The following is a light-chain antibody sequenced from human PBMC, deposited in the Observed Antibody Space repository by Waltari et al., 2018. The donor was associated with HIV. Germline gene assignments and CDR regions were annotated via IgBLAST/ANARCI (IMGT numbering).Light chain of an antibody. CDR1: RTVLYNRNY. V-gene: IGKV4-1*01. J-gene: IGKJ4*01. CDR2: WAS. CDR3: QQYCTLRST. Sequence: DIVMTQSPDSLAVSLGARATVTCTSSRTVLYNRNYLAWYQQKPGQPPKVLIYWASTRAIGVPDRFSGSGSGTDFSLTISRVQADDVAIYYCQQYCTLRSTFGGGTKIEI.